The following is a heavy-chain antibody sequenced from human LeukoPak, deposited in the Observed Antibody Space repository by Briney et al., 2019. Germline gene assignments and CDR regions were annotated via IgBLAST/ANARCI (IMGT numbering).Heavy chain of an antibody. CDR1: GGSISSSSYY. V-gene: IGHV4-39*07. J-gene: IGHJ6*02. D-gene: IGHD6-6*01. CDR3: ARGTGSSWPYYYYYGMDV. CDR2: IYYSGST. Sequence: SETLSLTCTVSGGSISSSSYYWGWIRQPPGKGLEWIGSIYYSGSTYYNPSLKSRVTISVDTSKNQFSLKLSSVTAADTAVYYCARGTGSSWPYYYYYGMDVWGQGTTVTVSS.